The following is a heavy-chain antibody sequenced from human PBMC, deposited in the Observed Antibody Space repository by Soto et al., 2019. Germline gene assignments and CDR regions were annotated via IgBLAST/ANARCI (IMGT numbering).Heavy chain of an antibody. Sequence: AGGSLRLSCAASGITLISYAMSWVRQAPGKGPEWASGISASGGSTSYADSVKGRFTISRDNSKNTLYLQMNSLRADDTAVYHCAKGQNSGTYRFYFDYWGQGALVTVSS. J-gene: IGHJ4*02. CDR2: ISASGGST. D-gene: IGHD1-26*01. CDR3: AKGQNSGTYRFYFDY. CDR1: GITLISYA. V-gene: IGHV3-23*01.